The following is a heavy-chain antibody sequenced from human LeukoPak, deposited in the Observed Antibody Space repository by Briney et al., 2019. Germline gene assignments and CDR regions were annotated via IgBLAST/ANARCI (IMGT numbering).Heavy chain of an antibody. J-gene: IGHJ4*02. V-gene: IGHV3-21*01. CDR1: GFTFSGYT. CDR2: IRSSSSYR. D-gene: IGHD3-22*01. CDR3: ARLEVWLSV. Sequence: GGSLRLSCAASGFTFSGYTMNWVRQAPGKGLEWVASIRSSSSYRYYVDSVKGRLTISRDNAKNSLYLQMNSLRAEDTAVYYCARLEVWLSVWGQGTLVTVSS.